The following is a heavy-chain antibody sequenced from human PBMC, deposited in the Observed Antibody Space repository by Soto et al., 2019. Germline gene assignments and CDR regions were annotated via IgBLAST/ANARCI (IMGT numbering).Heavy chain of an antibody. D-gene: IGHD2-8*01. CDR3: AREYPNVLMVYAIRGMDV. Sequence: GGSLRLSCAASGFTFSSYAMHWVRQAPGKGLEWVAVISYDGSNKYYADSVKGRFTISRDNSKNTLYLQMNSLRAEDTAVYYCAREYPNVLMVYAIRGMDVWGQGTTVTVSS. J-gene: IGHJ6*02. CDR2: ISYDGSNK. V-gene: IGHV3-30-3*01. CDR1: GFTFSSYA.